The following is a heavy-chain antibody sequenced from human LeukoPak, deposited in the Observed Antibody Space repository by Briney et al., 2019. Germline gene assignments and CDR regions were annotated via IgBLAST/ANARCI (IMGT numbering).Heavy chain of an antibody. CDR2: ISGSGGST. V-gene: IGHV3-23*01. J-gene: IGHJ4*02. CDR3: AKRGGAYGSGSYYIFGEFDY. CDR1: GFTFSIYA. D-gene: IGHD3-10*01. Sequence: GGSLRLSCAASGFTFSIYAMSWVRQAPGKGLEWVSAISGSGGSTYYADSVKGRFTISRDNSKNTLYLQMNSLRAEDTAVYYCAKRGGAYGSGSYYIFGEFDYWGQGTLVTVSS.